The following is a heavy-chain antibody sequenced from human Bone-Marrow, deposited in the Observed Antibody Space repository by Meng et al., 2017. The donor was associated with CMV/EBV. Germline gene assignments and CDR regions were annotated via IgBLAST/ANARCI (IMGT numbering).Heavy chain of an antibody. CDR1: GNTFTSYD. D-gene: IGHD6-13*01. V-gene: IGHV1-8*01. J-gene: IGHJ4*02. CDR3: ARYSSIPFDF. Sequence: ASVKVSCKASGNTFTSYDINWVRQATGQGLEWMGWMNPNSGNAGYAQKFQGRVTMTWNTSISTAYMELSSLRSGDTAVYYCARYSSIPFDFWGQGTRVTGYS. CDR2: MNPNSGNA.